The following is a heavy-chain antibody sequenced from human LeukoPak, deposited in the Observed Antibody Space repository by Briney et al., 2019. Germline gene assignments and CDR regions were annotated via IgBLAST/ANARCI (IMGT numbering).Heavy chain of an antibody. D-gene: IGHD6-13*01. J-gene: IGHJ4*02. Sequence: ASVKVSCKATGYTFTAHYMHWVRQAPGQGLEWMGLINPSGSDTVYSQKFQGRLTMTRDMSTTTDYMELSSLRFDDTAVYYCVRAWGYSSSLEDFWGQGTLVTVSS. CDR3: VRAWGYSSSLEDF. CDR1: GYTFTAHY. CDR2: INPSGSDT. V-gene: IGHV1-46*01.